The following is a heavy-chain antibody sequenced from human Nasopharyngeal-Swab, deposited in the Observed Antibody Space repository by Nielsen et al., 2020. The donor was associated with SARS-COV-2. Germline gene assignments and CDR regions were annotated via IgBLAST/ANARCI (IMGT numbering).Heavy chain of an antibody. V-gene: IGHV3-23*01. D-gene: IGHD2-2*01. CDR2: ISGSGGST. J-gene: IGHJ4*02. Sequence: LRQPPGKGLEWVSGISGSGGSTSYADSVKGRFTISRDNSKNTLYVQMNSLRAEDTAVYYCAKGGYCSSTSCKDFFDYWGQGTLVTVSS. CDR3: AKGGYCSSTSCKDFFDY.